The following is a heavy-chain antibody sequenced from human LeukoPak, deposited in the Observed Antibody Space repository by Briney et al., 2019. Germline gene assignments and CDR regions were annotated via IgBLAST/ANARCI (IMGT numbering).Heavy chain of an antibody. V-gene: IGHV3-30*03. CDR3: ARDRVLDYYDSSGYYPDY. J-gene: IGHJ4*02. Sequence: PGRSLRLSCATSGFSFSSYGMHWVREAPGKGLEWVAVISYDDGSNKYYADSVKGRFTISRDNSKNTLYLQMNSLRAEDTAVYYCARDRVLDYYDSSGYYPDYWGQGTLVTVSS. D-gene: IGHD3-22*01. CDR1: GFSFSSYG. CDR2: ISYDDGSNK.